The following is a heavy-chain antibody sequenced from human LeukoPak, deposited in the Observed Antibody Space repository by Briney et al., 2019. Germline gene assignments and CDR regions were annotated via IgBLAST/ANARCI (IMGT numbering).Heavy chain of an antibody. V-gene: IGHV3-7*03. CDR2: IKQDGSEK. CDR1: GFTFSSYW. CDR3: AKPGDFWSGLIDY. Sequence: GGSLRLSCAASGFTFSSYWMSWVRQAPGKGLEWVANIKQDGSEKYYVDSVKGRFTISRDNAKNSLYLQMNSLRAEDTAVYYCAKPGDFWSGLIDYWGQGTLVTVSS. J-gene: IGHJ4*02. D-gene: IGHD3-3*01.